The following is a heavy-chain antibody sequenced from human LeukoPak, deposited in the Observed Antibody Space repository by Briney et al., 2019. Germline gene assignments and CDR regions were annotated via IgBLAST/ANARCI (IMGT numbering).Heavy chain of an antibody. CDR1: GGSISSDSYH. CDR3: ARGGWFGELSFDH. D-gene: IGHD3-10*01. CDR2: VISSGTT. J-gene: IGHJ4*02. V-gene: IGHV4-61*02. Sequence: KTSETLSLTCSVSGGSISSDSYHWTWIRQPAGKGLEWIGRVISSGTTNYNPSLKSRVTILVDTSKNQFSLKLNFVTAADTAVYYCARGGWFGELSFDHWGQGILVTVSS.